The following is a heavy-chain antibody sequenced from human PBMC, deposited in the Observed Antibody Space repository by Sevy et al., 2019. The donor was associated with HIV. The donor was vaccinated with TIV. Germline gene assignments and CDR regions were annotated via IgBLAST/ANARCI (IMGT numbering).Heavy chain of an antibody. Sequence: ASVKVSCRASGYTFTDYYLHWVRQAPGQGLEWMGWINPNNGGTEYAQRFQGRVAMTRDTSISTVYMELSRPRSDDTAVYYCARASHVSGSYTNDYWGQGALVTVSS. V-gene: IGHV1-2*02. D-gene: IGHD3-10*01. CDR1: GYTFTDYY. J-gene: IGHJ4*02. CDR2: INPNNGGT. CDR3: ARASHVSGSYTNDY.